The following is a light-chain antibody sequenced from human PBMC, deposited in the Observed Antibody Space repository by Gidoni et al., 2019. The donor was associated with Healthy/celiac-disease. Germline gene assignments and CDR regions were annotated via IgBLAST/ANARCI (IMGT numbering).Light chain of an antibody. CDR3: SSYTSSSTPYV. CDR2: DGS. V-gene: IGLV2-14*01. J-gene: IGLJ1*01. CDR1: SSDVGGYNY. Sequence: QSALTQPASVSGSPGQPITISCTGTSSDVGGYNYVSWYQQHPGKAPKLMIYDGSNRPSGVSTRFSGSKSGNTASLTISGLQAEDEADYYCSSYTSSSTPYVFGTGTKVTVL.